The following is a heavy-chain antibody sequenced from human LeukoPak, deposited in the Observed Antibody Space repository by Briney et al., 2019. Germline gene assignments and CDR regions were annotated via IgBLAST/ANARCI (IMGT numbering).Heavy chain of an antibody. V-gene: IGHV1-69*05. Sequence: ASVKVSCKASGGTFSSYAISWVRQAPGQGLEWMGRIIPIFGTANYAQKFQGGVTITTDESTSTAYMELSSLRSEDTAVYYCASSFSSGWYSSGGIDYWGQGTLVTVSS. CDR2: IIPIFGTA. D-gene: IGHD6-19*01. CDR3: ASSFSSGWYSSGGIDY. CDR1: GGTFSSYA. J-gene: IGHJ4*02.